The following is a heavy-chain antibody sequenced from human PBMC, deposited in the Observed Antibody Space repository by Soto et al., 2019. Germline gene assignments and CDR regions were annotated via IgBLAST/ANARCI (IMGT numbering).Heavy chain of an antibody. D-gene: IGHD1-26*01. CDR3: ARLGGSYAVPHFDY. V-gene: IGHV4-59*08. CDR1: GGSIKHYY. Sequence: QVQLQESGPGLVRPSETLSLTCTVSGGSIKHYYWTWIRQPPGKGLEWMGYIYYSGTTTNYNPSLKSRVTLSVDTSKNQFSLKLSSVTAADTAVYYCARLGGSYAVPHFDYWGQGTLVTVSS. J-gene: IGHJ4*02. CDR2: IYYSGTTT.